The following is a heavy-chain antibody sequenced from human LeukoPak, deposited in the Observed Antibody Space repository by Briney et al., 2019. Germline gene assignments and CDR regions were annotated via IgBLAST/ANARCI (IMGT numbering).Heavy chain of an antibody. Sequence: PGGSLRLSCAASGFTFSSYAMGWVRQAPGKGLEWVSAISGSGGSTYYADSVKGRFTISRDNSKNTLYLQMNSLRAEDTAVYYCAKDSDIVVVPAHVDYWGQGTLVTVSS. CDR3: AKDSDIVVVPAHVDY. D-gene: IGHD2-2*01. CDR2: ISGSGGST. V-gene: IGHV3-23*01. J-gene: IGHJ4*02. CDR1: GFTFSSYA.